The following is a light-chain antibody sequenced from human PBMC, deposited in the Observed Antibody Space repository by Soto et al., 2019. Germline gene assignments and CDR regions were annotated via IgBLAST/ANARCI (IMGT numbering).Light chain of an antibody. V-gene: IGKV1-39*01. CDR1: QSISTY. CDR2: AAS. Sequence: DIQMTQSPSSLSASVGDRVTITRRASQSISTYLSWYQQKPGKAPYLLIYAASTLQSGVPSRFSGSGSGTDFTLTISSLQAEDFATYYCQQTNIAPHTFGQGTRLEIK. CDR3: QQTNIAPHT. J-gene: IGKJ2*01.